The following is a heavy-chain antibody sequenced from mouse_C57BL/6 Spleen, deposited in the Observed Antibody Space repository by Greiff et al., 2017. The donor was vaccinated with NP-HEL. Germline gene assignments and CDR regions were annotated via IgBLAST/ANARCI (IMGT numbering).Heavy chain of an antibody. V-gene: IGHV1-55*01. CDR2: IYPGSGST. CDR1: GYTFTSYW. CDR3: ARGGDYDGRWFAY. Sequence: QVQLKQPGAELVKPGASVKMSCKASGYTFTSYWITWVKQRPGQGLEWIGDIYPGSGSTNYNEKFKSKATLTVDTSSSTAYMQLSSLTSEDSAVYYCARGGDYDGRWFAYWGQGTLVTVSA. D-gene: IGHD2-4*01. J-gene: IGHJ3*01.